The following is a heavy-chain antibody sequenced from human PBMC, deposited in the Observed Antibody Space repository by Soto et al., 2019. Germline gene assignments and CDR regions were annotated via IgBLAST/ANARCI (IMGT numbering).Heavy chain of an antibody. CDR3: ARDRGSGSSYPYYYSAMEV. CDR2: IYNSGST. D-gene: IGHD3-10*01. V-gene: IGHV4-59*01. Sequence: TSETLSLTCTVFDGSINNYYWTWIRQTPGEGLEWIGYIYNSGSTNYNPSLKSRVTISVDTSKNQFSLELRSVTAADTAVYFCARDRGSGSSYPYYYSAMEVWGQGTTITGSS. J-gene: IGHJ6*02. CDR1: DGSINNYY.